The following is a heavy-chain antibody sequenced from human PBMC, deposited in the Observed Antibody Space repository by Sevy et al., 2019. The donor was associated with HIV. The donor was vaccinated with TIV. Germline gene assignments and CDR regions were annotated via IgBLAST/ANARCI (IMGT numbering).Heavy chain of an antibody. D-gene: IGHD3-22*01. Sequence: GGSLRLSCTASGFTFGDYAMSWFRQAPGKGLEWVGFIRSKAYGGTTEYAASVKGRFTISIDDSKSIAYMQMNSLKTEDTAVYYCTRELPLLTYYYDSSGYYDYWGQGTLVTVSS. CDR1: GFTFGDYA. CDR2: IRSKAYGGTT. V-gene: IGHV3-49*03. CDR3: TRELPLLTYYYDSSGYYDY. J-gene: IGHJ4*02.